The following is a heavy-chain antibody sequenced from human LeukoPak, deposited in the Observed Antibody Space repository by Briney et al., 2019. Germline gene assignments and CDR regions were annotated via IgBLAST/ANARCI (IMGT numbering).Heavy chain of an antibody. Sequence: SVKVSCKTSGYTFNTYPIHWVRQAPGQGLEWMGGIIPIFGTAHYAQKFQGRVTITADESTSTAYMELSSLRSEDTAVYYCARRQRHYYGSGSYAVNWFDPWGQGTLVTVSS. CDR2: IIPIFGTA. D-gene: IGHD3-10*01. J-gene: IGHJ5*02. V-gene: IGHV1-69*13. CDR1: GYTFNTYP. CDR3: ARRQRHYYGSGSYAVNWFDP.